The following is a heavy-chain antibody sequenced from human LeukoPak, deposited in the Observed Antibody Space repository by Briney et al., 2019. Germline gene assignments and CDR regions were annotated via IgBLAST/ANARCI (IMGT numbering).Heavy chain of an antibody. J-gene: IGHJ4*02. CDR2: IRYDGGNK. CDR3: AKDPGAHDKHFDH. V-gene: IGHV3-30*02. Sequence: GGSLRLSCAASGFTFSSFAMHWVRQAPGKGLEWVAYIRYDGGNKSYADSVKGRFTIPRDSSKNTLYLQMNSLRAEDTAVYYCAKDPGAHDKHFDHWGQGTLVTVSS. D-gene: IGHD3-10*01. CDR1: GFTFSSFA.